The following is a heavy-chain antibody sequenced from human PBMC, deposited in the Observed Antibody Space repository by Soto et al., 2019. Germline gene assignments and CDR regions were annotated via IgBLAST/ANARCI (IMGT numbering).Heavy chain of an antibody. CDR2: INSDGSST. D-gene: IGHD3-22*01. J-gene: IGHJ4*02. V-gene: IGHV3-74*01. CDR3: ARSVYSSDHFDF. Sequence: PGGSLGLSCAASGFTFSSSWLDWVRQDPGKGLVWVSRINSDGSSTSYADSVKGRFTISRDNAKNTLYLQMNSLRVEDTALYYCARSVYSSDHFDFWGQGTLVTVSS. CDR1: GFTFSSSW.